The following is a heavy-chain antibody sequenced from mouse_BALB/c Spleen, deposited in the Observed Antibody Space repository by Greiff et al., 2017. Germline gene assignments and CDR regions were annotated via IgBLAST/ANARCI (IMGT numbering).Heavy chain of an antibody. CDR3: ARSPIYWYFDV. Sequence: EVHLVESGAELVKPGASVKLSCTASGFNIKDTYMHWVKQRPEQGLEWIGRIDPANGNTKYDPKFQGKATITADTSSNTAYLQLSSLTSEDTAVYYCARSPIYWYFDVWGAGTTVTVSS. D-gene: IGHD6-5*01. J-gene: IGHJ1*01. CDR2: IDPANGNT. CDR1: GFNIKDTY. V-gene: IGHV14-3*02.